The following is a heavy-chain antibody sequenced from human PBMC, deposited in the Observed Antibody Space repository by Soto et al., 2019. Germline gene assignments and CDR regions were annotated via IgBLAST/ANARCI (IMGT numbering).Heavy chain of an antibody. Sequence: ASVTISCQAAGYALTSDAMHWVRQAPGQRLEWMGWINADNGNTKYAQKLQGRVTMTTDTSTSTAYMELRSLRSDDTAVYYCARESPEIFGVVTSLYYYYYYMDVWGKGTTVTVSS. CDR1: GYALTSDA. CDR2: INADNGNT. J-gene: IGHJ6*03. V-gene: IGHV1-3*01. D-gene: IGHD3-3*01. CDR3: ARESPEIFGVVTSLYYYYYYMDV.